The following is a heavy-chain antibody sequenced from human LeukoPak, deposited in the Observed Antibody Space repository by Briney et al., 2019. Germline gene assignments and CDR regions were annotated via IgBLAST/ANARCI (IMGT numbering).Heavy chain of an antibody. V-gene: IGHV4-61*02. Sequence: SQTLSLTCTVSSDSFSNGNYFWAWIRQPAGKGLEWIGRIYISGSTNYKPSLKSRVTMSVDTSKKHFSLKLSSVTAADTAVYYCAREDAHDAFDVWGQGALVTVSS. CDR2: IYISGST. CDR1: SDSFSNGNYF. J-gene: IGHJ3*01. CDR3: AREDAHDAFDV.